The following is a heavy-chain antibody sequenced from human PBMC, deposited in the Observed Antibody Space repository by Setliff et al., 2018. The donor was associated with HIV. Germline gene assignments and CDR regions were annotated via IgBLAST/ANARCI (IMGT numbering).Heavy chain of an antibody. V-gene: IGHV1-2*06. CDR1: GFLVTGYN. CDR3: VRPRVFDSFDV. Sequence: ASEKVSCKALGFLVTGYNVHWVRQAPGHGPEWLGRINPNNGGTNYAQKFQGRVTMSLDTSTSTVYLELKALTSDDTAVYYCVRPRVFDSFDVWGPGTMVTVSS. J-gene: IGHJ3*01. CDR2: INPNNGGT.